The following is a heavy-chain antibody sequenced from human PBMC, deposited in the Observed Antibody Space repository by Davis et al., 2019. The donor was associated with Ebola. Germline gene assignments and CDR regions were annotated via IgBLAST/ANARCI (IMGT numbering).Heavy chain of an antibody. CDR3: ARAPYSSRNWFVP. CDR1: GGSVSSGSYY. V-gene: IGHV4-61*01. D-gene: IGHD6-13*01. J-gene: IGHJ5*02. CDR2: IYNSGST. Sequence: SETLSLTCTVSGGSVSSGSYYWSWIRQPPGKGLAWIGYIYNSGSTNYNPSLKSRVTISVDTSKNQFSLKLTSVTAADTAMYYCARAPYSSRNWFVPWGQGTLVTVSS.